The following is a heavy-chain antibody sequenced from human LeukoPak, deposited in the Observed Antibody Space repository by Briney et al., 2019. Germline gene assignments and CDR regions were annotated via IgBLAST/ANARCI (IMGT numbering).Heavy chain of an antibody. D-gene: IGHD4-17*01. CDR1: GGSISSGGYY. J-gene: IGHJ5*02. CDR2: IYHSGST. CDR3: ARVPDYGDYVKLWFDP. Sequence: SETLSLTCTVSGGSISSGGYYWSWIRQPPGKGLEWIGYIYHSGSTYYNPSLKSRVTISVDRSKNQFSLKLSSVTAADTAVYYCARVPDYGDYVKLWFDPWGQGTLVTVSS. V-gene: IGHV4-30-2*01.